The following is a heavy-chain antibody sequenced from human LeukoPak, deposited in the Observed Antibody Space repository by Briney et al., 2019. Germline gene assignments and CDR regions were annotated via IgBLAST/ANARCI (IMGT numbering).Heavy chain of an antibody. CDR3: ARDLGSRGPKGYYYYYGMDV. Sequence: GGSLRLSCAASGFTFSSYAMHWVRQAPGKGLEWVAVIWYDGSNKYYADSVKGRFTISRDNSKNTLYLQMNSLRAEDTAVYYCARDLGSRGPKGYYYYYGMDVWGQGTTVTVSS. J-gene: IGHJ6*02. CDR1: GFTFSSYA. D-gene: IGHD2-2*01. V-gene: IGHV3-33*08. CDR2: IWYDGSNK.